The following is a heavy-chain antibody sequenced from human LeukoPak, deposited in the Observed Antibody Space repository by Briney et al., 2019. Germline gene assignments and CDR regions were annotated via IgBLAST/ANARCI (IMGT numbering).Heavy chain of an antibody. D-gene: IGHD6-13*01. V-gene: IGHV5-51*01. J-gene: IGHJ5*02. CDR3: ARHEKAYSSSWYLSFDP. CDR2: IYPGDSDT. Sequence: GESLKISCKGSGYSFTSYWIGWVRQMPGKGLEWMGIIYPGDSDTRYSPSFQGQVTISADKSISTAYLQWSSLKASDTAMYCCARHEKAYSSSWYLSFDPWGQGTLVTVSS. CDR1: GYSFTSYW.